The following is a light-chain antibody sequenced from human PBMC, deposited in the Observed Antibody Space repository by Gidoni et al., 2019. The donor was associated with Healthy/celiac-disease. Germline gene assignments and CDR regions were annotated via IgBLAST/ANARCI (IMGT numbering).Light chain of an antibody. CDR2: GAS. V-gene: IGKV3-20*01. Sequence: EIVLTQSPGTLSLSPGERATLSCRASESVSSSYLAWYQQKPGQDPRLLIYGASSRATGIPDRFSGSGSGTDFTLTISRLEPEDFAVYYCQQYGSSPGDTFGQXTKLEIK. J-gene: IGKJ2*01. CDR1: ESVSSSY. CDR3: QQYGSSPGDT.